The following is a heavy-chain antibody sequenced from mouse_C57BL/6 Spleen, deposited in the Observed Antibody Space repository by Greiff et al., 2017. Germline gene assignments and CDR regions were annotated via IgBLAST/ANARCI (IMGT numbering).Heavy chain of an antibody. V-gene: IGHV1-59*01. D-gene: IGHD1-1*01. CDR1: GYTFTSYW. J-gene: IGHJ3*01. Sequence: QVQLQQPGAELVRPGTSVKLSCKASGYTFTSYWMHWVKQRPGQGLEWIGVIDPSDSYTNYNQKFKGKATLTVDTSSSTAYMQLSSLTSEDSAVYYCAREGGYGSSPAWFAYWSQGTLGTVSA. CDR3: AREGGYGSSPAWFAY. CDR2: IDPSDSYT.